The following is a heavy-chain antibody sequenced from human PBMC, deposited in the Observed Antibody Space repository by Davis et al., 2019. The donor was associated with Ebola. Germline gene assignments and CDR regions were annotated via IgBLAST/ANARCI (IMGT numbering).Heavy chain of an antibody. CDR2: IYTSGRT. D-gene: IGHD5-12*01. J-gene: IGHJ4*02. CDR3: ASGYGQWLLRG. Sequence: PSETLSLTCSVSGASVTSFYWSWIRQPAGKGLEWIGRIYTSGRTNYNPSLKSRVTISVDTSKNQFSLELSSVTAADTAVYYCASGYGQWLLRGWGQGTLVTVSS. V-gene: IGHV4-4*07. CDR1: GASVTSFY.